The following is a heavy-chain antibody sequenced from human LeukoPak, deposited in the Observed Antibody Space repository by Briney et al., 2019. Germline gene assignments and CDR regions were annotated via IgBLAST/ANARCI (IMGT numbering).Heavy chain of an antibody. D-gene: IGHD3-22*01. CDR2: IYYSGST. CDR3: ARGGWNKFDY. CDR1: GGSINSSYYY. V-gene: IGHV4-39*07. J-gene: IGHJ4*02. Sequence: SETLSLTCTVSGGSINSSYYYWGWIRQPPGKGLEWIGSIYYSGSTHYNPSLKSRVTISVDTSKNQFSLKLSSVTAADTAVYYCARGGWNKFDYWGQGTLVTVSS.